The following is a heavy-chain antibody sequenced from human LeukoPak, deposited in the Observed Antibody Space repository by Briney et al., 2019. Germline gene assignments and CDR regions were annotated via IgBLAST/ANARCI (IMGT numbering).Heavy chain of an antibody. CDR1: GGSISSYY. CDR3: ARQWGGGGRFAFDI. V-gene: IGHV4-59*08. D-gene: IGHD2-21*01. J-gene: IGHJ3*02. Sequence: SETLSLTCTVSGGSISSYYWSWIRQPPGKGLEWIGYIYYSGSTNYNPSLKSRVTISVDTSKNQFSLKLSSVTAADTAVYYCARQWGGGGRFAFDIWGQGTMVTVSS. CDR2: IYYSGST.